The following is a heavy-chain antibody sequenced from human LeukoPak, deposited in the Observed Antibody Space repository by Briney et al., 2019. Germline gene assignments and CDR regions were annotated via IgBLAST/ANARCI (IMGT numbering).Heavy chain of an antibody. Sequence: KPGGSLRLSCAASGFTFSSYSMNWVRQAPLRGLEWVSSISSSSGYIYYADSVKGRFTISRDNAKNSLYLQMNSLRAEDTAVYYCASVVVAATTGDYWGQGTLVTVSS. CDR1: GFTFSSYS. CDR3: ASVVVAATTGDY. D-gene: IGHD2-15*01. CDR2: ISSSSGYI. J-gene: IGHJ4*02. V-gene: IGHV3-21*01.